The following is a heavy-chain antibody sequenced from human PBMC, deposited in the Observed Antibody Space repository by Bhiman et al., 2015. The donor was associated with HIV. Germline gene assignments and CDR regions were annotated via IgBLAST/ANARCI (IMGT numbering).Heavy chain of an antibody. Sequence: VHLVESGGGLVQAGESLRLSCAASGFTFSRNSMNWVRQAPGKGLEWVAVIWSDGSNAFYSDSVRGRFTISRDNSKNTVYLQMDSLRAEDTAVYYCAKDLVKGTVPYYFDWWGQGTLVTVSS. V-gene: IGHV3-33*06. CDR3: AKDLVKGTVPYYFDW. CDR1: GFTFSRNS. D-gene: IGHD2-21*01. J-gene: IGHJ4*02. CDR2: IWSDGSNA.